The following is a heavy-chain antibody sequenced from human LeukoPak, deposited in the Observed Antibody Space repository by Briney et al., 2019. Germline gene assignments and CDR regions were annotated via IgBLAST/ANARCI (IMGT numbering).Heavy chain of an antibody. CDR2: INPSGSST. D-gene: IGHD1-26*01. J-gene: IGHJ4*02. V-gene: IGHV1-46*01. Sequence: ASVKVSCKASGYTFTSHYMHWVRQAPGQGLEWMGLINPSGSSTLYAQKFQGRVTMTRDMSTTTDYMELRSLRSDDTAVYYCARSGLVGATYYFDYWGQGTLVTVSS. CDR3: ARSGLVGATYYFDY. CDR1: GYTFTSHY.